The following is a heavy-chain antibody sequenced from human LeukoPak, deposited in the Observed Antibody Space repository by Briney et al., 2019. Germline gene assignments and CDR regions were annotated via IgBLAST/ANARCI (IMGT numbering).Heavy chain of an antibody. CDR2: ISAYNGDT. D-gene: IGHD6-13*01. V-gene: IGHV1-18*01. J-gene: IGHJ3*02. Sequence: ASVKVSCKASGYTFTSYGISWVRQAPGQGLEWMGWISAYNGDTNYAQKLQGRVTMTTDTSTSTAYMELRSLRSDDTAVYYCVGAAASNDAFDIWGQGTMVTVSS. CDR1: GYTFTSYG. CDR3: VGAAASNDAFDI.